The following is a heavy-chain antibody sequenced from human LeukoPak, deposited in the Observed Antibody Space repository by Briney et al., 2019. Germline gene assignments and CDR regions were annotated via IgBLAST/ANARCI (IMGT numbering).Heavy chain of an antibody. CDR3: ARAEAMDV. J-gene: IGHJ6*02. CDR2: INHSGST. Sequence: SGGSLRLSCAASGFTFSDYYMSWIRQPPGKGLEWIGEINHSGSTNYNPSLKSRVTISVDTSKNQFSLKLSSVTAADTAVYYCARAEAMDVWGQGTTVTVSS. V-gene: IGHV4-34*01. CDR1: GFTFSDYY.